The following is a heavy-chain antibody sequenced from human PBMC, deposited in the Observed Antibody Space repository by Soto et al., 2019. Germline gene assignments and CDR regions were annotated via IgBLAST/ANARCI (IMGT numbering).Heavy chain of an antibody. CDR3: AKGGSSTSCYYYYYYMDV. D-gene: IGHD2-2*01. CDR1: GFTFSSYA. V-gene: IGHV3-23*01. J-gene: IGHJ6*03. Sequence: GGSLRLSCAASGFTFSSYAMSWVRQAPGKGLEWVSAISGSGGSTYYADSVKGRFTISRDNSKNTLYLQMNSLRAEDTAVYYCAKGGSSTSCYYYYYYMDVWGKGTTVTVSS. CDR2: ISGSGGST.